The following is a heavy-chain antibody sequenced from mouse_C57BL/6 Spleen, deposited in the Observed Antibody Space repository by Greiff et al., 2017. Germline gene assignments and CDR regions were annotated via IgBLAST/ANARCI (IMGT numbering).Heavy chain of an antibody. CDR3: ARVGGYDYDSAY. CDR2: IYPGSGST. V-gene: IGHV1-55*01. D-gene: IGHD2-4*01. CDR1: GYTFTSYW. Sequence: QVQLQQPGAELAKPGASVKMSCKASGYTFTSYWITWVKQRPGQGLEWIGDIYPGSGSTNYNEKFKSKATLTVDTSSSTAYMQLSSLTSEDSAVYYCARVGGYDYDSAYWGQGTLVTVSA. J-gene: IGHJ3*01.